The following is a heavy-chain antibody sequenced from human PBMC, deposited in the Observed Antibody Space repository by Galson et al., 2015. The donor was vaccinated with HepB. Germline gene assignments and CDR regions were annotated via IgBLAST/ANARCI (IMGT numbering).Heavy chain of an antibody. D-gene: IGHD6-13*01. CDR1: GFTFSSYE. Sequence: SLRLSCAASGFTFSSYEMIWVRQAPGKGLEWVSYISSSGSTIYYADSVKGRFTISRDNAKNSLYLQMNSLRAEDTAVYYCARDCLYSSKLRGDAFDIWGQGTMVTVSS. J-gene: IGHJ3*02. CDR2: ISSSGSTI. V-gene: IGHV3-48*03. CDR3: ARDCLYSSKLRGDAFDI.